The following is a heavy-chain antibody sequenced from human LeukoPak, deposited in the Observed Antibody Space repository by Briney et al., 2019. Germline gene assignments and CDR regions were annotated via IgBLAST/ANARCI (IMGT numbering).Heavy chain of an antibody. CDR2: IIPIFGTA. Sequence: SVKVSCKASGGTFSSYAISWVRQAPGQGLEWMGGIIPIFGTANYAQKFQGRVTITADRSTSTAYMELSSLRSEDTAVYYCARAQLGYQLLLDYWGQGTLVTVSS. J-gene: IGHJ4*02. CDR1: GGTFSSYA. D-gene: IGHD2-2*01. V-gene: IGHV1-69*06. CDR3: ARAQLGYQLLLDY.